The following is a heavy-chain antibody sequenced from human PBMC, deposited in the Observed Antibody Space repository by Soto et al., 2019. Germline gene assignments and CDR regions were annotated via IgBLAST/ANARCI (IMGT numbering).Heavy chain of an antibody. V-gene: IGHV5-51*01. CDR2: IDPGDSDT. J-gene: IGHJ6*02. CDR1: GYSFTSYW. D-gene: IGHD6-13*01. Sequence: GQSLKICCKGSGYSFTSYWIGWLRQMPVKGLVWIGIIDPGDSDTRYSPSCQGQVPISAGKSISTACLQWSSLNASDTAMYYCARVLAAAGTGAGYYYYGMEVWGQGT. CDR3: ARVLAAAGTGAGYYYYGMEV.